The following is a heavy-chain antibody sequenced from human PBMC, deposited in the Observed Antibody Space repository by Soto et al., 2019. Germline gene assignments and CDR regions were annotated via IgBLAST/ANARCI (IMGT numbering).Heavy chain of an antibody. CDR3: ARETRQYAFDI. CDR2: ISYDGSNK. CDR1: GFTFSSYA. Sequence: QVQLVESGGGVVQPGRSLRLSCAASGFTFSSYAMHWVRQAPGKGLEWVAVISYDGSNKYYADSVKGRFTISRDNSKNTLYLQMNSLRAEDTAVYYCARETRQYAFDIWGQGTMVTVSS. D-gene: IGHD4-4*01. J-gene: IGHJ3*02. V-gene: IGHV3-30-3*01.